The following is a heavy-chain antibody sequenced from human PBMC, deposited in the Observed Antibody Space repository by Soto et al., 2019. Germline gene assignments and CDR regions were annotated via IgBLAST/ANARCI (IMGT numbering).Heavy chain of an antibody. D-gene: IGHD2-15*01. Sequence: SVEVSCKASGGTFSSYAISWVRQAPGQGLEWMGGIIPIFGTANYAQKFQGRVTITADESTSTAYMELSSLRSEDTAVYYCARDLQDCSGGSCYSGWFDPWGQGTLVTVSS. CDR2: IIPIFGTA. CDR3: ARDLQDCSGGSCYSGWFDP. J-gene: IGHJ5*02. CDR1: GGTFSSYA. V-gene: IGHV1-69*13.